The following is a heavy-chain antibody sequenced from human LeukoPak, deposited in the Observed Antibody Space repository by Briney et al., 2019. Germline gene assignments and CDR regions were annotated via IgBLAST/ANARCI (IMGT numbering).Heavy chain of an antibody. CDR1: GFTFSNYA. D-gene: IGHD3-10*01. V-gene: IGHV3-7*02. CDR2: IKQDGSEK. J-gene: IGHJ4*02. CDR3: ARAGRGYVNY. Sequence: GGSLRLSCAASGFTFSNYAMSWVRRAPGKGLEWVANIKQDGSEKYYVDSVKGRFTISRDNAKNSLYLQMNSLRAEDTAVYYCARAGRGYVNYWGQGTLVTVSS.